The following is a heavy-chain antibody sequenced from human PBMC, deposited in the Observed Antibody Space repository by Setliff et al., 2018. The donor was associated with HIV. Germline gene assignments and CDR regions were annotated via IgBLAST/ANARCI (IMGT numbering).Heavy chain of an antibody. Sequence: GGSLRLSCAASGFTFSSYWMSWVRQAPGKGLEWVANIKQDGSEKYYADSVKGRFTISRDNSKNTLYLQMSSLGAEDTAVYYCAKDRWEWLAPDGFDIWGLGTMVTVSS. J-gene: IGHJ3*02. CDR3: AKDRWEWLAPDGFDI. CDR2: IKQDGSEK. D-gene: IGHD6-19*01. CDR1: GFTFSSYW. V-gene: IGHV3-7*01.